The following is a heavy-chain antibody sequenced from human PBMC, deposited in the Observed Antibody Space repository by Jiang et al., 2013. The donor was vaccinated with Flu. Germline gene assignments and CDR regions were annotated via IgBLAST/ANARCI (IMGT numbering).Heavy chain of an antibody. Sequence: GAEVKKPGASVNVSCEISGYTSTDFSIHWVRQAPGKGLEWMGGFDREENKRVYADKFKDRIIMTGDSSQKAASMYLASLRFDDTAMYYCTTVVYVDHFVLTGHYRFDLWGQGTLVSVTS. CDR3: TTVVYVDHFVLTGHYRFDL. J-gene: IGHJ4*02. D-gene: IGHD3-9*01. CDR1: GYTSTDFS. V-gene: IGHV1-24*01. CDR2: FDREENKR.